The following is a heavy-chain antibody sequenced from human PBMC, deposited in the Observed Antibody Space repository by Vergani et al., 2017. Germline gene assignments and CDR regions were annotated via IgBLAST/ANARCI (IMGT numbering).Heavy chain of an antibody. CDR2: IWYDGSNK. V-gene: IGHV3-33*01. Sequence: QVQLVESGGGVVQPGRSLRLSCAASGFTFSSYGMRWVRQAPGKGLEWVAVIWYDGSNKYYGDSVKGRFTISRDNSKNTLYLQMNSLRVEDTAVYYCARWGNEKRLDSWGQGTLVTVSS. CDR3: ARWGNEKRLDS. CDR1: GFTFSSYG. D-gene: IGHD1-1*01. J-gene: IGHJ5*01.